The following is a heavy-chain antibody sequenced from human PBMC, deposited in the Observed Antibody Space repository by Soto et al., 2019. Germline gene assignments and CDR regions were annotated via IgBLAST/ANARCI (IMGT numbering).Heavy chain of an antibody. CDR2: ISSSSSYI. D-gene: IGHD3-9*01. V-gene: IGHV3-21*01. Sequence: GGSLRLSCAASGFTFSSYSMNWVRQAPGKGLEWVSSISSSSSYIYYADSVKGRFTISRDNAKNSLYLQMNSLRAEDTAVYYCAGVWLRYFDKSPFDYWGQGTLVTVSS. CDR3: AGVWLRYFDKSPFDY. CDR1: GFTFSSYS. J-gene: IGHJ4*02.